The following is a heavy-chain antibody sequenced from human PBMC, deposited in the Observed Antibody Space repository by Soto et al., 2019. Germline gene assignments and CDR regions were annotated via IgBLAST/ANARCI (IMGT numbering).Heavy chain of an antibody. D-gene: IGHD1-1*01. Sequence: GASVKVSCKASGYTFTSYYMHWVRQAPGQGLEWMGIINPSGGSTSYAQKFQGRVTMTRDTSTSTVYMELSSLRSEDTAVYYCARDLRLLTGTIGFGMDVWGQGTTVTVSS. CDR3: ARDLRLLTGTIGFGMDV. V-gene: IGHV1-46*01. J-gene: IGHJ6*02. CDR1: GYTFTSYY. CDR2: INPSGGST.